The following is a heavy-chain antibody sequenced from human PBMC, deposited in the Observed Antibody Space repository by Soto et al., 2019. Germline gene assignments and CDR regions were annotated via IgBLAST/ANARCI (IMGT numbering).Heavy chain of an antibody. D-gene: IGHD4-17*01. CDR3: ARQPLNDYGDYAALDY. CDR2: TWPGDSDT. CDR1: GYSFTSHR. J-gene: IGHJ4*02. V-gene: IGHV5-51*01. Sequence: PGESLKISCKGSGYSFTSHRIGWVRQRPGKGLEWMGITWPGDSDTRYSPSFKGQVTFSADKSSSTAYLQWSSLQASDTAMYYCARQPLNDYGDYAALDYWGQGTLVTVSS.